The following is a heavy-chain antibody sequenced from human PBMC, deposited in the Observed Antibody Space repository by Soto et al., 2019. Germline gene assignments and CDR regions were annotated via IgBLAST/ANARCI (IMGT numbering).Heavy chain of an antibody. CDR1: GGSFSSYY. Sequence: QVQLQESGPGLVKPSETVSITCTVSGGSFSSYYWTWIRQPPGKGLEWIGYISYSGSTNYNATLRSRVTISVDMSKNQFSLNVNSVTAADTAVYYCARATGYYTEQYFDYWGQGTLVTVSS. V-gene: IGHV4-59*01. J-gene: IGHJ4*02. CDR3: ARATGYYTEQYFDY. CDR2: ISYSGST. D-gene: IGHD3-9*01.